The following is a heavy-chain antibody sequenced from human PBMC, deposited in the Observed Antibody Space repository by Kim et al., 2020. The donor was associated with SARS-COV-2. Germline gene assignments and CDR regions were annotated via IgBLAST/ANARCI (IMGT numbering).Heavy chain of an antibody. Sequence: GGSLRLSCTASGFTFSNYDMSWVRQAPGKGLEWVSAISGGGDSTYYADSVKGRFTISRDNSKNTVYLQMNSLRAEDTAVFYCAQEGIRLVQTWGQGTLVTVSS. CDR1: GFTFSNYD. V-gene: IGHV3-23*01. D-gene: IGHD3-3*02. CDR2: ISGGGDST. CDR3: AQEGIRLVQT. J-gene: IGHJ5*02.